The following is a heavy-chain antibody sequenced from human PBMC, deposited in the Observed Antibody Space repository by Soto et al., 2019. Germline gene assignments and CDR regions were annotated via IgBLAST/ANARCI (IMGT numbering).Heavy chain of an antibody. Sequence: QVQLQESGPGLVKPSQTLSLTCTVSGGSISSGGYYWSSIRQHPGKGLEWIGYIYYSGSTYYNPSLKSRVIISADTSKNQFSLKLSSVTAADTAVYYCARVTVTSPPNYYYYYGMDVWGQGTTVTVSS. V-gene: IGHV4-31*03. CDR1: GGSISSGGYY. CDR3: ARVTVTSPPNYYYYYGMDV. D-gene: IGHD4-17*01. J-gene: IGHJ6*02. CDR2: IYYSGST.